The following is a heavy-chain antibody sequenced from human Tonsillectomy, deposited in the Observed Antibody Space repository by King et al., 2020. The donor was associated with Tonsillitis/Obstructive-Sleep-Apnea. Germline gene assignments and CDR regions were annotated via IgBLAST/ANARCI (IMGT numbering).Heavy chain of an antibody. Sequence: VQLVESGGGLVQPGGSLRLSCAASGVSLSNFAMTWVRQAPGKGLGWVSSISGSGGYTYHADSGKGRFTISRDISKSTLYLQMNSLRVEDTAVYYCAKDAVVGTTRYFDYWGQGTLVTVSS. CDR1: GVSLSNFA. V-gene: IGHV3-23*04. J-gene: IGHJ4*02. CDR2: ISGSGGYT. CDR3: AKDAVVGTTRYFDY. D-gene: IGHD1-26*01.